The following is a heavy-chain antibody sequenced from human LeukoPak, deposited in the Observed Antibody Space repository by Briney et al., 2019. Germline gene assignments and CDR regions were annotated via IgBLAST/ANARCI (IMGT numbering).Heavy chain of an antibody. CDR1: GFTFSRYA. V-gene: IGHV3-30-3*01. J-gene: IGHJ4*02. CDR2: ISYDGSSK. CDR3: ARNPYGDYYFDY. D-gene: IGHD4-17*01. Sequence: PGGSLRLSCAASGFTFSRYAMHWVPQAPGKGLEGVAIISYDGSSKYYADSVKGRFTISGDNSKNTLYLQMNSLRAEDTAVYYCARNPYGDYYFDYWGQGTLVTVSS.